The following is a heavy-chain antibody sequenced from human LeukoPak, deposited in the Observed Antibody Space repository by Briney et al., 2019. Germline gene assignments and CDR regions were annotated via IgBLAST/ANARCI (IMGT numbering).Heavy chain of an antibody. D-gene: IGHD1-1*01. CDR3: ARRDNWGSDY. J-gene: IGHJ4*02. CDR2: IYYSGST. V-gene: IGHV4-39*01. CDR1: AGSISSSSYY. Sequence: KPSETLSLTCTVSAGSISSSSYYWGWIRQPPGKGLEWIGSIYYSGSTYYNPSLKSRVTISVDTSKNQFSLKLSSVTAADTAVYYCARRDNWGSDYWGQGTLVTVSS.